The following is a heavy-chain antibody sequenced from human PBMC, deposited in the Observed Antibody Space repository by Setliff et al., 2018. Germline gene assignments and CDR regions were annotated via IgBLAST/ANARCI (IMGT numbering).Heavy chain of an antibody. CDR2: ISAYNGMT. Sequence: ASVKVSCKASGYSFSESIVSWVRQAPGLGLEWMGWISAYNGMTHSAQNFQGRVTLTTDTSTNMGYLEVRGLTSDDTALYYCERLVRYCTTTSCQRTSGDDFWGQGTLVTVSS. CDR3: ERLVRYCTTTSCQRTSGDDF. V-gene: IGHV1-18*01. D-gene: IGHD2-2*01. J-gene: IGHJ4*02. CDR1: GYSFSESI.